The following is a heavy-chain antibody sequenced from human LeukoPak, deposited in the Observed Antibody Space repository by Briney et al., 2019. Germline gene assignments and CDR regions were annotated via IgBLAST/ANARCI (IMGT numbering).Heavy chain of an antibody. J-gene: IGHJ4*02. CDR2: INHSGST. D-gene: IGHD6-6*01. V-gene: IGHV4-34*01. Sequence: SETLSLTCAVYGGSFSGYYWSWIRQPPGKGLEWIGEINHSGSTNYNPSLKSRVTISVDTSKNQFSLKLSSVTAADTAVYYCARQKFDSSSSPSNIDYWGQGTLVTVSS. CDR1: GGSFSGYY. CDR3: ARQKFDSSSSPSNIDY.